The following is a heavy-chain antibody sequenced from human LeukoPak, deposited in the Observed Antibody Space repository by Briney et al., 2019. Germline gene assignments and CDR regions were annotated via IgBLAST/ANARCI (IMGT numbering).Heavy chain of an antibody. D-gene: IGHD3-3*01. J-gene: IGHJ6*03. CDR1: RSTFSCYH. Sequence: SVTVSFTAFRSTFSCYHITWMRPAPGQGRAWMGWIIPIFGTANYAQKFQGRVTITADESTSTACMELSSLRAEGTAVYYCATGVVTYYYNYCMAVWGKGTTVTVSS. V-gene: IGHV1-69*01. CDR3: ATGVVTYYYNYCMAV. CDR2: IIPIFGTA.